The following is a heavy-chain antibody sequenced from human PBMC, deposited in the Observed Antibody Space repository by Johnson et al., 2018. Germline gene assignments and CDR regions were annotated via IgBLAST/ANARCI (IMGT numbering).Heavy chain of an antibody. V-gene: IGHV3-21*01. CDR1: GFTFSSYS. CDR2: ISSSSSYI. Sequence: VQLVESGGGLVKPGGSLRLSCAASGFTFSSYSMNWVRQAPGKGLEWVSSISSSSSYIYYADSVKGRFTISRDNAKNSLYLQMNSLGAEDTAVYYCASYYYDGSGWGAFYIWGQGTMVTVSS. J-gene: IGHJ3*02. D-gene: IGHD3-22*01. CDR3: ASYYYDGSGWGAFYI.